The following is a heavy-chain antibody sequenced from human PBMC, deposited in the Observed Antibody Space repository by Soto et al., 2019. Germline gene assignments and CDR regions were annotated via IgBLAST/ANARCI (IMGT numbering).Heavy chain of an antibody. V-gene: IGHV4-61*03. J-gene: IGHJ4*02. Sequence: SETLSLTCTVSGGSVNSGADYWSWIRQPPGKGLEWIGYTSDSGSAKYNPSLKSRVTITTDTSTNHFSLKLTSVTAADPAVYYCARVRWLSEYDILTGYDIFDQWGRGTLVTVSS. CDR1: GGSVNSGADY. CDR3: ARVRWLSEYDILTGYDIFDQ. D-gene: IGHD3-9*01. CDR2: TSDSGSA.